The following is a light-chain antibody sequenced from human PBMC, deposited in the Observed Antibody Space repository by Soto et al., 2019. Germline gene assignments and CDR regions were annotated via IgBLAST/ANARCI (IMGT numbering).Light chain of an antibody. J-gene: IGKJ4*01. Sequence: IQLTQSPASLSASVGDRVTLTCRASQDIAIYLAWYQQKPGEAPKLLIYAASTLYGGVPSRFSGSGSGTDFALTITSLQAEDFATYYCQQLRNYPSTFGGGTKVDIK. CDR1: QDIAIY. V-gene: IGKV1-9*01. CDR3: QQLRNYPST. CDR2: AAS.